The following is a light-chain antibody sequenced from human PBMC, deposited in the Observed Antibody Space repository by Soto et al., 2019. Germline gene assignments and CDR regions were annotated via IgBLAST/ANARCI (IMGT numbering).Light chain of an antibody. CDR3: QQRTNWPQLT. CDR1: QSVSRY. Sequence: EIVLTQSPATLSLSPGERATLSCRASQSVSRYLAWYQQKPGQAPRLLIHDASSRATGIPARFSGSGSGKDFTLTISRLEPEDFAVYYCQQRTNWPQLTFGGGTKVEIK. V-gene: IGKV3-11*01. CDR2: DAS. J-gene: IGKJ4*01.